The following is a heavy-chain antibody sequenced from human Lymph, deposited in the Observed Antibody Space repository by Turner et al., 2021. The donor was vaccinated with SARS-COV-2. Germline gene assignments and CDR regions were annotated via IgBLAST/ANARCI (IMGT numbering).Heavy chain of an antibody. D-gene: IGHD1-26*01. CDR3: ARGLSGNYYFFDY. CDR1: GFTFSNYA. CDR2: ISYDGSNK. V-gene: IGHV3-30-3*01. Sequence: QVQLLESGGGVVQPGRSLRLSCSASGFTFSNYAMYWVRQAPGKGLEWVALISYDGSNKYYADAVKGRFTISRDNSKNTLSLQMNSLRAEDTAVYYCARGLSGNYYFFDYWGQGTLVTVSS. J-gene: IGHJ4*02.